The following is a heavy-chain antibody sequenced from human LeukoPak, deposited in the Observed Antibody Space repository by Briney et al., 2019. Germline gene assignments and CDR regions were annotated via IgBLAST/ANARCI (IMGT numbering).Heavy chain of an antibody. CDR1: GGSLSGYY. Sequence: SETLSLTCAVYGGSLSGYYWSWIRQPPGKGLEGIGEINHSESTNYNPSLKSRVTVSVDTSKNQFSLKLSSVTAADTAVYYCARGRTMVRGVIPRVSGGYFDYWGQGTLVTVSS. CDR2: INHSEST. V-gene: IGHV4-34*01. D-gene: IGHD3-10*01. CDR3: ARGRTMVRGVIPRVSGGYFDY. J-gene: IGHJ4*02.